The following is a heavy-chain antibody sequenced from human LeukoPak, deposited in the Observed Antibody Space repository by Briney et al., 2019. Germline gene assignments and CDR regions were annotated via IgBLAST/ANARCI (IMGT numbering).Heavy chain of an antibody. J-gene: IGHJ6*03. D-gene: IGHD3/OR15-3a*01. V-gene: IGHV4-34*01. CDR3: ARELWTSGAYYYYMDV. CDR1: GGSFSGYY. Sequence: SETLSLTCAVYGGSFSGYYWSWLRQPPGKGLEWIGEINHSGSTNYNPSLKSRVTISVDTSKNQFSLKLSSVTAADTAVYYCARELWTSGAYYYYMDVWGKGTTVTVSS. CDR2: INHSGST.